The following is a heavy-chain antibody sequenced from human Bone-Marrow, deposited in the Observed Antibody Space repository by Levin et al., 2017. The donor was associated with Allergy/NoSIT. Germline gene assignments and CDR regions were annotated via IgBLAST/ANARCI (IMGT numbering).Heavy chain of an antibody. V-gene: IGHV3-21*01. CDR2: ISSSSSYI. Sequence: LSLTCAASGFTFSSSSMNWVRQAPGKGLEWVSSISSSSSYIYYADSVKGRFTISRDNAKNSLYLQMNSLRAEDTAVYYCAREVRYGSGSYYLDYWGQGTLVTVSS. J-gene: IGHJ4*02. D-gene: IGHD3-10*01. CDR3: AREVRYGSGSYYLDY. CDR1: GFTFSSSS.